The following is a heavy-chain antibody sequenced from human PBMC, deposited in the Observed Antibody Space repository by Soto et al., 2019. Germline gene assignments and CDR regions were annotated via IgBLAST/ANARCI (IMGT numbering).Heavy chain of an antibody. Sequence: ASVKVSCKASGGTFSSYAISWVRQAPGQGLEWMGGIIPIFGTANYAQKFQGRVTITADESTSTAYMELSSLRSEDTAVYYCAREIPYIVVVPAALYYYYGMDVWGQGTTVTVSS. J-gene: IGHJ6*02. D-gene: IGHD2-2*01. CDR2: IIPIFGTA. CDR3: AREIPYIVVVPAALYYYYGMDV. CDR1: GGTFSSYA. V-gene: IGHV1-69*13.